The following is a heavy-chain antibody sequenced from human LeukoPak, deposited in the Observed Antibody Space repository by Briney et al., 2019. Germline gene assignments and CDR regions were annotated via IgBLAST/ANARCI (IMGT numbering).Heavy chain of an antibody. CDR1: GGTFSSYA. D-gene: IGHD3-22*01. J-gene: IGHJ3*02. CDR3: ASAVGTMIVVALRWDAFDI. V-gene: IGHV7-4-1*02. Sequence: GASVKVSCKASGGTFSSYAISRVRQAPGQGLEWMGWINTNTGNPTYAQGFTGRFVFSLDTSVSTAYLQISSLKAEDTAVYYCASAVGTMIVVALRWDAFDIWGQGTMVTVSS. CDR2: INTNTGNP.